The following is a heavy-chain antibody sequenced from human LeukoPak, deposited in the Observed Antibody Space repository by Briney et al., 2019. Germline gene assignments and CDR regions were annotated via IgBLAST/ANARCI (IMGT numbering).Heavy chain of an antibody. CDR2: IKQDGSEK. J-gene: IGHJ4*02. Sequence: GGSLRLSCAASGFTFSSYWMSWVRQAPGKGLEWEANIKQDGSEKYYVDSVKGRFTISRDNAKNSLYLQMNSLRAEDTAVYYCASNYPVPYYFDYWGQGTLVTVSS. V-gene: IGHV3-7*01. CDR1: GFTFSSYW. CDR3: ASNYPVPYYFDY. D-gene: IGHD2-2*01.